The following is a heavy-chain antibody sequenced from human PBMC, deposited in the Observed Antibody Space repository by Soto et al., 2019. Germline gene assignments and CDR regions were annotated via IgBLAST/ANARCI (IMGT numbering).Heavy chain of an antibody. D-gene: IGHD3-10*01. J-gene: IGHJ6*02. Sequence: SETLSLTCTVSGGSISSGGYYWSWIRQHPGKGLEWIGYIYYSGSTYYNPSLKSRVTISVDTSKNQFSLKLSSVTAADTAVYYCAREAYGSGSYYYYYYGMDVWGQGTTVTVSS. CDR3: AREAYGSGSYYYYYYGMDV. CDR1: GGSISSGGYY. CDR2: IYYSGST. V-gene: IGHV4-31*03.